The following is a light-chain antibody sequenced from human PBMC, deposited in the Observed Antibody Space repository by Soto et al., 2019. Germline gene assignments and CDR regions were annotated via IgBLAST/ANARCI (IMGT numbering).Light chain of an antibody. V-gene: IGLV2-8*01. J-gene: IGLJ3*02. CDR2: EVN. CDR3: QAYDYSLTAFV. CDR1: SSDVGGYNY. Sequence: QSVLTQPPSASGSPGQSVAISCTGTSSDVGGYNYVSWYQQHPGKAPKLMIYEVNKRPSGVPDRFSGSKSGNTASLTVSGLQAEDEADYYCQAYDYSLTAFVFGAGTQLTVL.